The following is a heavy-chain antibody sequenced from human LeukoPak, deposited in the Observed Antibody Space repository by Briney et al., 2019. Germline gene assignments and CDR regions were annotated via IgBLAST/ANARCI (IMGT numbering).Heavy chain of an antibody. CDR3: ARSRGYDSRDWFDP. D-gene: IGHD3-3*01. J-gene: IGHJ5*02. V-gene: IGHV1-69*13. Sequence: SVKVSCKASGGTFSSYAISWVRQAPGQGLEWXGGIIPIFGTANXAQKFQXRVTITADESTSTAYMELSSLRSEDTAVYYCARSRGYDSRDWFDPWGQGTLVTVSS. CDR2: IIPIFGTA. CDR1: GGTFSSYA.